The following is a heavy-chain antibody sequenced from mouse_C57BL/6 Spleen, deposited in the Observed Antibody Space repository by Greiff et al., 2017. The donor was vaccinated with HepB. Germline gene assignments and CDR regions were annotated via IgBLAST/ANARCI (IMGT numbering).Heavy chain of an antibody. CDR2: ISDGGSYT. V-gene: IGHV5-4*01. CDR3: ARDDYCY. CDR1: GFTFSSYA. Sequence: EVKLMESGGGLVKPGGSLKLSCAASGFTFSSYAMSWVRQTPEKRLEWVATISDGGSYTYYPDNVKGRFTISRDNAKNNLYLQMSHLKSEDTAMYYCARDDYCYWGQGTLVTVSA. D-gene: IGHD2-4*01. J-gene: IGHJ3*01.